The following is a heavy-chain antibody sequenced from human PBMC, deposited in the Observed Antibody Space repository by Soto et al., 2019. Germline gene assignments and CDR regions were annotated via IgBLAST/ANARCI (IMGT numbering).Heavy chain of an antibody. CDR1: GFTFSSYD. D-gene: IGHD6-6*01. J-gene: IGHJ3*02. CDR2: IGTAGDT. Sequence: GGSLRLSCAASGFTFSSYDMHWVRQATGKGLEWVSAIGTAGDTYYPGSVKGRFTISRENAKNSLYLQMNSLRAGDTAVYYCARGGEGQLETDAFDIWGQGTMVTVSS. V-gene: IGHV3-13*01. CDR3: ARGGEGQLETDAFDI.